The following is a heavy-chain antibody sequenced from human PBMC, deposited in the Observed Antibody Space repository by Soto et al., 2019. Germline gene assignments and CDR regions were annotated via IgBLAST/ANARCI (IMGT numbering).Heavy chain of an antibody. D-gene: IGHD3-10*01. Sequence: GASVKVSCKASGYTFTGYYMHWVRQAPGQGLEWMGWINPNSGGTNYAQKFQGWVTMTRDTSISTAYMELSRLRSDDTAVYYCAREEGVVGELWYGMDVWGQGTTVTVSS. CDR2: INPNSGGT. CDR3: AREEGVVGELWYGMDV. V-gene: IGHV1-2*04. J-gene: IGHJ6*02. CDR1: GYTFTGYY.